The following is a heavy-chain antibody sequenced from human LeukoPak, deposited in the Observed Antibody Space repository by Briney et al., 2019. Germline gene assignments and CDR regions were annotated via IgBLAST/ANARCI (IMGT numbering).Heavy chain of an antibody. D-gene: IGHD1-7*01. V-gene: IGHV7-4-1*02. CDR2: INTNTGNP. Sequence: ASVKVSCKASGYTFTGYYMHWVRQAPGQGLEWMGWINTNTGNPTYAQGFTGRFVFSLDTSVSTAYLQISSLKAEDTAVYYCARVWIYKAGDSFDPWGQGTLVTVSS. J-gene: IGHJ5*02. CDR3: ARVWIYKAGDSFDP. CDR1: GYTFTGYY.